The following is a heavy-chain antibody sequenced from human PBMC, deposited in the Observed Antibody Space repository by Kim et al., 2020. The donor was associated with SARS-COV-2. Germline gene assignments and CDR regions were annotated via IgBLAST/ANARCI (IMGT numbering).Heavy chain of an antibody. CDR3: ARSGYSSSWYKPHYYGMDV. J-gene: IGHJ6*02. Sequence: SETLSLTCAVYGGSFSGYYWSWIRQPPGKGLEWIGEINHSGSTNYNPSLKSRVTISVDTSKNQYSLKLSSVTAADTAVYYCARSGYSSSWYKPHYYGMDVWGQGTTVTVSS. CDR1: GGSFSGYY. V-gene: IGHV4-34*01. D-gene: IGHD6-13*01. CDR2: INHSGST.